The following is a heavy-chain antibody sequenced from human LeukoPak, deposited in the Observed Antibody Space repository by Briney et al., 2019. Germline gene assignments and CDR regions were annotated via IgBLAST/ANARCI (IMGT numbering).Heavy chain of an antibody. CDR3: ARDSARSADYGDYLGD. V-gene: IGHV3-66*01. CDR1: GFTVSSNY. J-gene: IGHJ4*02. D-gene: IGHD4-17*01. Sequence: GRSLRLSCAASGFTVSSNYMSWVRQAPGKGLEWVSVIYSGGSTYYADSVKGRFTISRDNSKNTLYLQMNSLRAEDTAVYYCARDSARSADYGDYLGDWGQGTLVTVSS. CDR2: IYSGGST.